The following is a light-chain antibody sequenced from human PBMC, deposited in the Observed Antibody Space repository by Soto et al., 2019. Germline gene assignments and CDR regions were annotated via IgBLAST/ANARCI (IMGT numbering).Light chain of an antibody. CDR3: CSYAGSYTFWV. CDR2: DVS. J-gene: IGLJ3*02. V-gene: IGLV2-11*01. CDR1: SSDVGGYNY. Sequence: HSALTQPRSVSGSPGQSVTISCTGTSSDVGGYNYVSWYQQHPGKAPKLMIYDVSKRPSGVPDRFSGSKSGNTASPTISGLQAEDEADYYCCSYAGSYTFWVFGGGTKLTVL.